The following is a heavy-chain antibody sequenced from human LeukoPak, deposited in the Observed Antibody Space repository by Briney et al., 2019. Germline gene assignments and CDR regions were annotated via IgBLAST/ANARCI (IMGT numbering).Heavy chain of an antibody. Sequence: ASVKVSCKASGYTFTGYYMHWVRQAPGQGLEWMGWISPSSGGTNYAQKFQGWVTMTRDTSISTAHMELSRLRSDDTAVYYCARYSLYYYYGMDVWGQGTTVTVSS. D-gene: IGHD5-18*01. CDR1: GYTFTGYY. CDR3: ARYSLYYYYGMDV. V-gene: IGHV1-2*04. CDR2: ISPSSGGT. J-gene: IGHJ6*02.